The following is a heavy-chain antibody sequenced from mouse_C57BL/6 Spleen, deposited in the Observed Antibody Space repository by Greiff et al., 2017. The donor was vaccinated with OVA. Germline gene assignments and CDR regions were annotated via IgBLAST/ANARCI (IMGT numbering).Heavy chain of an antibody. Sequence: EVQLQESGPELVKPGASVKISCKASGYSFTDYNMNWVKQSHGKSLEWIGVINPNYGTTSYNQKFKGKATLTVDQSSSTAYMQLNSLTSEDSAVYYCARSASNNSYYAMDYWGQGTSVTVSS. CDR3: ARSASNNSYYAMDY. CDR1: GYSFTDYN. D-gene: IGHD1-3*01. J-gene: IGHJ4*01. CDR2: INPNYGTT. V-gene: IGHV1-39*01.